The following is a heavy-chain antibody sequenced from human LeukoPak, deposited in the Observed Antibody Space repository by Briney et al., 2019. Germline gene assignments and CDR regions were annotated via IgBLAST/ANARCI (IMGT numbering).Heavy chain of an antibody. D-gene: IGHD1-26*01. Sequence: GRSLRLSCAASGFTFTSYGMHWVRQAPGKGLEWVAVIWYDRSNKYYADSVKGRFTISRDNSKNTPYLQMNSLRAEDTAVYYCAKDQGSYGLDYWGQGALVTVSS. CDR2: IWYDRSNK. J-gene: IGHJ4*02. V-gene: IGHV3-33*06. CDR3: AKDQGSYGLDY. CDR1: GFTFTSYG.